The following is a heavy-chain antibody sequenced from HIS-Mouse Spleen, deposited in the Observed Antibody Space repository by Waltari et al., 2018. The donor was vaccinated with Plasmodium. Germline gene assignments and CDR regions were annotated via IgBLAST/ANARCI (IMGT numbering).Heavy chain of an antibody. CDR3: AKDRRSSSWYVDY. J-gene: IGHJ4*02. CDR1: GFTCMSSG. CDR2: ISYDGSNK. D-gene: IGHD6-13*01. V-gene: IGHV3-30*18. Sequence: QVQLVESGGGVVQPGRSLRLSCVASGFTCMSSGMHWVGQAPGKGLELVAVISYDGSNKYYADSVKGRFTISRDNSKNTLYLQMNSLRAEDTAVYYCAKDRRSSSWYVDYWGQGTLVTVSS.